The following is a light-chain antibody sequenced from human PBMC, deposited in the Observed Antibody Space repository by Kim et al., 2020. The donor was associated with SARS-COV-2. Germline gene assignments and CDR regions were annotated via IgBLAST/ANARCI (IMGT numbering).Light chain of an antibody. CDR2: GKN. CDR1: SLVSYY. Sequence: ALGQTVRTTRQGDSLVSYYASWYQQKPGQAPVLVIYGKNNRPAGIPDRFSGSSAGNTASLTITGAQAEDEADYYCNSRDSSGNHYVFGTGTKVTVL. CDR3: NSRDSSGNHYV. J-gene: IGLJ1*01. V-gene: IGLV3-19*01.